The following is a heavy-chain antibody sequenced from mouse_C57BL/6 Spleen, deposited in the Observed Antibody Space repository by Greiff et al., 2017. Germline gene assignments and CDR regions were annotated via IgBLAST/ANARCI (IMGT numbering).Heavy chain of an antibody. CDR1: GFTFSDYG. D-gene: IGHD1-1*01. CDR3: ARPDYCGSRNYAMDY. V-gene: IGHV5-17*01. CDR2: ISSGSSTI. J-gene: IGHJ4*01. Sequence: EVQVVESGGGLVKPGGSLKLSCAASGFTFSDYGMHWVRQAPEKGLEWVAYISSGSSTIYYADTVKGRFTISRDNAKNTLFRQMTSLRSEDTAMYSGARPDYCGSRNYAMDYWGQGTSVTVSS.